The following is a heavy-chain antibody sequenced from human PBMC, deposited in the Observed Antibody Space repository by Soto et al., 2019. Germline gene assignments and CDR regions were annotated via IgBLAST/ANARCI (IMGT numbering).Heavy chain of an antibody. V-gene: IGHV3-66*01. CDR1: GFTVSSNY. D-gene: IGHD2-15*01. Sequence: EVHLVESGGGVVQPGGSLRLSCAASGFTVSSNYMSWVRQAPGKGLEWVSVIYSGGSTNYADSVKGRFTISRDNSKNTLYLQMNSLRAEDTAMYYCAREGVVAASDWGQGTLVTVSS. CDR2: IYSGGST. J-gene: IGHJ4*02. CDR3: AREGVVAASD.